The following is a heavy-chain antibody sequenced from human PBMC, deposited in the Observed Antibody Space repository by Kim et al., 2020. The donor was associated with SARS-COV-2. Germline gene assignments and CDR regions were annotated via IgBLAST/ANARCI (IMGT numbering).Heavy chain of an antibody. D-gene: IGHD3-16*02. CDR3: ARRVAMITFGGVIAQYTPFDAFDI. Sequence: SETLSLTCTVSGGSISSSSYYWGWIRQPPGKGLEWIGSIYYSGSTYYNPSLKSRVTISVDTSKNQFSLKLSSVTAADTAVYYCARRVAMITFGGVIAQYTPFDAFDIWGQGTMVTVSS. V-gene: IGHV4-39*01. CDR1: GGSISSSSYY. CDR2: IYYSGST. J-gene: IGHJ3*02.